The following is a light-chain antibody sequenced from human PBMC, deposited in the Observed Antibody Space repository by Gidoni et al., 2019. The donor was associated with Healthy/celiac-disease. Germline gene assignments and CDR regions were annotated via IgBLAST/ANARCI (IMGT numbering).Light chain of an antibody. CDR1: QSVSSN. J-gene: IGKJ1*01. Sequence: EIVMTQSPATLSVSPGERATLSCRASQSVSSNLAWYPQKPGQAPRLLIYGASNRATGIPARFSGSGSGTEFTLTISSLQSEDFAVYYCQQYNNWPRTFGQGTKVEIK. CDR2: GAS. V-gene: IGKV3-15*01. CDR3: QQYNNWPRT.